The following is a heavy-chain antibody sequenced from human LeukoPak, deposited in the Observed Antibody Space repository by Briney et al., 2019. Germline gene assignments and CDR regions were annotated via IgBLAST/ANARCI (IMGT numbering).Heavy chain of an antibody. V-gene: IGHV3-23*01. CDR2: IDSGGGST. CDR1: GFTFSSYV. CDR3: ARDVGPIHFDY. D-gene: IGHD1-26*01. Sequence: GGSLRLSCVASGFTFSSYVMSWVRQAPGKGLEWVATIDSGGGSTHYADSVKGRFTISRDSSKNTLYLQMNSLRAEDTAVYYCARDVGPIHFDYWGQGTLVTVSS. J-gene: IGHJ4*02.